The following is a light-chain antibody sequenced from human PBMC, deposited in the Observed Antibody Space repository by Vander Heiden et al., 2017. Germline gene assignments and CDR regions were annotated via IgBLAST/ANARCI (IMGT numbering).Light chain of an antibody. J-gene: IGKJ1*01. V-gene: IGKV1-39*01. CDR3: QQGYNSPRT. Sequence: DIQMTQSPSSLSASVGDRVTITCRASQTISNYFNWYQQKPGKAPKLLIFAASSLQNGVRSRFSGSGSETDFTLTIRGLQLEDFATYYCQQGYNSPRTFGQGTMLEIK. CDR1: QTISNY. CDR2: AAS.